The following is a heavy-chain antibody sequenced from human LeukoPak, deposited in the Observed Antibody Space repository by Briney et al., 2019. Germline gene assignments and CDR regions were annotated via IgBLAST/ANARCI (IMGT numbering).Heavy chain of an antibody. CDR1: GYTFTIYY. V-gene: IGHV1-46*01. D-gene: IGHD2-15*01. J-gene: IGHJ4*02. Sequence: ASVKVSCKASGYTFTIYYIHWVRQAPGQGLEWMGILTPSDGDTSYSQKFQGRVTMTRDMSTSTVYMELSRLRSDDTAVYYCARELGYCSGGSCYGIDYWGQGTLVTVSS. CDR2: LTPSDGDT. CDR3: ARELGYCSGGSCYGIDY.